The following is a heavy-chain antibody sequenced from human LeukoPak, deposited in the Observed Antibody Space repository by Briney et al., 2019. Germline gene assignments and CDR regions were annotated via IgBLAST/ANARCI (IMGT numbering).Heavy chain of an antibody. V-gene: IGHV4-59*08. J-gene: IGHJ3*02. CDR3: AKAVVVSTTRLGPFDT. CDR1: GGSISSYY. D-gene: IGHD3-22*01. Sequence: SRTLSLTCSVSGGSISSYYWSWIRQPPGKGLEWIGYIYYSGSTNYNPSLKSRVTISVDTSKNQFSLKLSSVTAADMAVYYCAKAVVVSTTRLGPFDTWGQGTMVTVSS. CDR2: IYYSGST.